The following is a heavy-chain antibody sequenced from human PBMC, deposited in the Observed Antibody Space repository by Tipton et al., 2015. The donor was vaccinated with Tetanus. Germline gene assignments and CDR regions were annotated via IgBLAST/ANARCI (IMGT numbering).Heavy chain of an antibody. CDR1: GGSISSYY. Sequence: LRLSCTVSGGSISSYYWSWIRQPPGKGLEWIGYIYYSGSTNYNPSLKSRVTISVDTSKNQFSLKLSSVTAADTAVYYCARHGEIVGATLYYGMDVWGQGTTVTVSS. J-gene: IGHJ6*02. V-gene: IGHV4-59*01. CDR3: ARHGEIVGATLYYGMDV. CDR2: IYYSGST. D-gene: IGHD1-26*01.